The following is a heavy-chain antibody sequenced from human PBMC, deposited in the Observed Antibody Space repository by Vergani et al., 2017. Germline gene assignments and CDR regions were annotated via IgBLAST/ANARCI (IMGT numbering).Heavy chain of an antibody. CDR3: ARGNPYVDFDI. V-gene: IGHV4-61*02. J-gene: IGHJ3*02. D-gene: IGHD3-16*01. CDR2: IHTNGVI. CDR1: GASITSGSFY. Sequence: QVHLHEAGPGLVKPSQTLSLTCTVSGASITSGSFYWSWLRQPAGKRLEWIGRIHTNGVIHYNPSLNSRATISVDTSRNQISLKLTSVTATDTAIYFCARGNPYVDFDIWGQGTMITVSS.